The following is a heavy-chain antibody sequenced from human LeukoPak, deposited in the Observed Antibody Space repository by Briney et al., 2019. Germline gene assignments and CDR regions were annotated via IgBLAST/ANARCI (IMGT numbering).Heavy chain of an antibody. CDR3: AKDRGSSWTGFFDY. D-gene: IGHD6-13*01. Sequence: GGSLRLSCAAFGFTFSSYGMHWVRQAPGKGLEWVAVISYDGSNKYYADSVKGRFTISRDNSKNTLYLQMNSLRAEDTAVYYCAKDRGSSWTGFFDYWGQGTLVTVSS. CDR2: ISYDGSNK. J-gene: IGHJ4*02. V-gene: IGHV3-30*18. CDR1: GFTFSSYG.